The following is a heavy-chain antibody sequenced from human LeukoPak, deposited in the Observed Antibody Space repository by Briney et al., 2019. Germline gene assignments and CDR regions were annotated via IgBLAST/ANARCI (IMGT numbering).Heavy chain of an antibody. CDR2: ISGSGGST. CDR1: GFTFSSYA. J-gene: IGHJ4*02. D-gene: IGHD3-3*01. V-gene: IGHV3-23*01. CDR3: AKDSNRGMGPYDFWSGYYPTIDY. Sequence: AGGSLRLSCAASGFTFSSYAMSWVRQAPGKGLEWVSAISGSGGSTYYADSVKGRFTISRDNSKNTLYLQMNSLRAEDTAVYYCAKDSNRGMGPYDFWSGYYPTIDYWGQGTLVTVSS.